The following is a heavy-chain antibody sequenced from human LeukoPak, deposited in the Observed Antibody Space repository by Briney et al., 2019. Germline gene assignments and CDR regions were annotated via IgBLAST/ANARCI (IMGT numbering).Heavy chain of an antibody. CDR1: GYIFIDYE. Sequence: ASVKVSCKASGYIFIDYEINWVRQATGQGLEWMGWMNPKSGDTGYEQKFQGRVTITRDSSISTVYMELSSLRFEGTALYYCARGRYMDVWGKGTTVTVSS. J-gene: IGHJ6*03. V-gene: IGHV1-8*03. CDR3: ARGRYMDV. CDR2: MNPKSGDT.